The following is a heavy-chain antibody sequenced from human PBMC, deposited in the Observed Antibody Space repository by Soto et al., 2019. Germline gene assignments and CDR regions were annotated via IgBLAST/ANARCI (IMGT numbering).Heavy chain of an antibody. Sequence: ASVKVSCKASGYPFTGPYIYWVRQAPGQGLEWMGWTNPSSGGTEFAEKFQGRVTVTRDTSIRTVFLELNSLTSDDTGVYFCARDFRTYSHGVDVWGQGTSVTVSS. J-gene: IGHJ6*02. V-gene: IGHV1-2*02. CDR1: GYPFTGPY. CDR2: TNPSSGGT. CDR3: ARDFRTYSHGVDV. D-gene: IGHD4-4*01.